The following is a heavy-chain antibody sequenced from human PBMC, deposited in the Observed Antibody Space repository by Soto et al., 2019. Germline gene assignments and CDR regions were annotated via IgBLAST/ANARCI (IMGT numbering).Heavy chain of an antibody. CDR3: ARDDAPNSSGWYCDY. CDR1: GFTFSSYG. V-gene: IGHV3-33*01. CDR2: ICYDRSNK. Sequence: QVQLVESGAGVVQPASSLRLSCAASGFTFSSYGMHWVRQAPGTGLEWVADICYDRSNKYYADSVKGRFTISRDNSQNTLYLHMNSLRAEDTAVYYCARDDAPNSSGWYCDYWGQGTLVTFSS. D-gene: IGHD6-19*01. J-gene: IGHJ4*02.